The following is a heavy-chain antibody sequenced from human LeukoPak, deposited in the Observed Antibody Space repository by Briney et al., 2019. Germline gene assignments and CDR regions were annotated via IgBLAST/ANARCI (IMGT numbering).Heavy chain of an antibody. J-gene: IGHJ4*01. CDR2: IYHSGST. CDR3: ARGRQGGLDY. CDR1: GGSISSGGYS. D-gene: IGHD1-26*01. V-gene: IGHV4-30-2*01. Sequence: PSQTLSLTCAVSGGSISSGGYSWSWIRQPPGKGLEWIGYIYHSGSTYYNPSLKSRVTISVDRSKNQFSLQMNSVTPEDTAVYYCARGRQGGLDYWGHGTLVTVSS.